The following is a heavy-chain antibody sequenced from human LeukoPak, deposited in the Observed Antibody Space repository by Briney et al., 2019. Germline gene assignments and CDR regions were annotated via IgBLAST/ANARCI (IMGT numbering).Heavy chain of an antibody. D-gene: IGHD1-1*01. Sequence: PGGSLRLSCVASGFSFSTYVMSWVRQAPGNGLEWVSAISGSGGSTYYADSVKGRFTISRDNSKNTLYLQMNSLGADDTAVYYCAKGNWRYFDYWGQGTLVTVSS. CDR2: ISGSGGST. V-gene: IGHV3-23*01. CDR3: AKGNWRYFDY. CDR1: GFSFSTYV. J-gene: IGHJ4*02.